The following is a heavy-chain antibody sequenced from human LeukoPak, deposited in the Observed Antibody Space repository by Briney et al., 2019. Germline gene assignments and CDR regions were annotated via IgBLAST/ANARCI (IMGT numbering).Heavy chain of an antibody. D-gene: IGHD3-22*01. Sequence: GRSLRLSCAASGFTFSDYYMSWIRQAPGKGLEWVSAISGSGGSTYYADSVKGRFTISRDNSKNTLYLQMNSLRAEDTAVYYCAKSHFYESSSYYGFDYWGQGTLVTVSS. V-gene: IGHV3-23*01. J-gene: IGHJ4*02. CDR2: ISGSGGST. CDR1: GFTFSDYY. CDR3: AKSHFYESSSYYGFDY.